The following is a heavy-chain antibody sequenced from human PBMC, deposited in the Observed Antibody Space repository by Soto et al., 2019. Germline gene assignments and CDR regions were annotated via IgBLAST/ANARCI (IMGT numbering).Heavy chain of an antibody. CDR3: AAFATTGDAFDV. Sequence: TPAEASCKASRVTIKSSAVQWAQHARGQRPEWIGWIVVGSGNTNYAQKFRERVTITRDMSTSTAYMELSSLRSEDTAVYYCAAFATTGDAFDVWGQGTMVTVSS. CDR1: RVTIKSSA. D-gene: IGHD4-17*01. V-gene: IGHV1-58*01. CDR2: IVVGSGNT. J-gene: IGHJ3*01.